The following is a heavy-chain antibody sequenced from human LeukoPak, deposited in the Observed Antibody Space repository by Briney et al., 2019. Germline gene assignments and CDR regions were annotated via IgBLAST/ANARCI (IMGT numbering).Heavy chain of an antibody. J-gene: IGHJ6*02. CDR1: GGSFSGYY. V-gene: IGHV4-34*01. CDR2: INHSGST. D-gene: IGHD2-2*01. Sequence: SETLSLTCAVYGGSFSGYYWSWIRQPPGKGLEWIGEINHSGSTNYNPSLKSRVTISVDTSKNQFSLKLSSVTAADTAVYYCARTTLDCSSTSCYDYYYYGMDVWGQGTTVTVSS. CDR3: ARTTLDCSSTSCYDYYYYGMDV.